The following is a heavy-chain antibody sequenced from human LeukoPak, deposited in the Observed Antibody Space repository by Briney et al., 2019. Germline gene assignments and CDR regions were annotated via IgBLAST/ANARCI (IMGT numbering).Heavy chain of an antibody. D-gene: IGHD6-13*01. CDR3: AKDPGYCSSLRYWFDP. Sequence: GGSLRLSCAASGITFSSYAMSWVRQAPGKGLEWVSAISGSGGSTYYADSVKGRFTISRDNSKNTLYLQMNSLRAEDTAVYYCAKDPGYCSSLRYWFDPWGPGTLVTVSS. V-gene: IGHV3-23*01. CDR2: ISGSGGST. J-gene: IGHJ5*02. CDR1: GITFSSYA.